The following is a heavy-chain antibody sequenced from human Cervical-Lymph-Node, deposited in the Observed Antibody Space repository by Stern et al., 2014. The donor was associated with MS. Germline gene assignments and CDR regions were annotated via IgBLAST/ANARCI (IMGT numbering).Heavy chain of an antibody. V-gene: IGHV4-59*01. D-gene: IGHD6-13*01. J-gene: IGHJ5*01. Sequence: QLQLQESGPGLVKPSETLSLTCSVSGVSITSSYWTWIRQPPGKGLEWIGYIYYSGGATYNPSLKSRVTMSVDTSKSQFSLKLSSVTAADTAVYYCARDVGMDSWGQGTLVTVCS. CDR3: ARDVGMDS. CDR2: IYYSGGA. CDR1: GVSITSSY.